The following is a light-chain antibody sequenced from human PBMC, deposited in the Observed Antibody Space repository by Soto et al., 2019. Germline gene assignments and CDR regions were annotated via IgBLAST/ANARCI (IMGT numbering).Light chain of an antibody. CDR1: QGISNY. Sequence: DIQMTQSPSSLSASVGDRVTITCRASQGISNYLAWYQQKPGKVPKLLIYAASTLQSGGPSWYSGSGSGTDFTITISIKQPEDDANYDCQKYNRAPLTFGGGTKVEIK. V-gene: IGKV1-27*01. CDR3: QKYNRAPLT. CDR2: AAS. J-gene: IGKJ4*01.